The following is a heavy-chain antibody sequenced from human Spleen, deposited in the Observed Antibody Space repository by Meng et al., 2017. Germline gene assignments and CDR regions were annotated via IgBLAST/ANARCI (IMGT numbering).Heavy chain of an antibody. CDR2: IYYSGST. Sequence: QPWGAGLLKPSETLSLTCTVSGGSVSSGSYYWSWIRQPPGKGLEWIGYIYYSGSTNYNPSLKSRVTISVDTSKNQFSLKLSSVTAADTAVYYCARDDSSGYYSYWGQGTLVTVSS. CDR1: GGSVSSGSYY. CDR3: ARDDSSGYYSY. V-gene: IGHV4-61*01. D-gene: IGHD3-22*01. J-gene: IGHJ4*02.